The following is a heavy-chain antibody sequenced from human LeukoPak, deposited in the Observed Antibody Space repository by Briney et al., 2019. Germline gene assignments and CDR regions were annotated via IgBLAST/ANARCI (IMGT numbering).Heavy chain of an antibody. D-gene: IGHD1-14*01. CDR3: ASLVDFHGTTHDY. CDR1: GFTFSSYW. J-gene: IGHJ4*02. V-gene: IGHV3-74*01. Sequence: PGGSLRLSCAASGFTFSSYWMHWVRQAPGKGLVWVSRINSDGSSTSYADSVKGRFTISRDNAKNTLYLQMNSVRVEDTAVYYCASLVDFHGTTHDYWGQGTLVTVSS. CDR2: INSDGSST.